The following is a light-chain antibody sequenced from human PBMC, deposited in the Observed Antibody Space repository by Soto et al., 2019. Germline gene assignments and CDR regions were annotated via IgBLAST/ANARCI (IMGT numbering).Light chain of an antibody. J-gene: IGKJ1*01. CDR2: QVS. V-gene: IGKV2-30*01. CDR1: QGLVYSDGDTY. CDR3: MQNTHWPIT. Sequence: VMMAQSPLSLPVTLGQPAAISCSSSQGLVYSDGDTYLSWFQQRPGQSPRRLLSQVSNRDSGVPDRFSGSGSGTDFTLKISSVEADDVAVYYCMQNTHWPITFGQGTKVDIK.